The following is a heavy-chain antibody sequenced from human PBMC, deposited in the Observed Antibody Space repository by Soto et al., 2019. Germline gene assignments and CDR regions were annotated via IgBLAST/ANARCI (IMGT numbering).Heavy chain of an antibody. Sequence: QVQLIQSGAEVKKPGASVRVSCKASGYTFTSYGMHWVRQAPGQSLEWLGWINTGDGETRYSQNFQDRVTITRETSASTVYMDLSSLRSEDTAVYFCAREVGSAGEDRWGQGTLVSVSS. V-gene: IGHV1-3*04. D-gene: IGHD6-19*01. CDR1: GYTFTSYG. CDR2: INTGDGET. CDR3: AREVGSAGEDR. J-gene: IGHJ5*02.